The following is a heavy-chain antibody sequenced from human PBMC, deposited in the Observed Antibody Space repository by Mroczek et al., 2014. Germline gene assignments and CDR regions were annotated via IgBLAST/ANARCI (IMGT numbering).Heavy chain of an antibody. Sequence: VQLVQSGGGLVKPGGSLRLSCAASGFTFSSYSMNWVRQAPGKGLEWVSSISSSSSYIYYADSVKGRFTISRDNAKNSLYLQMNSLRAEDTAVYYCARDRFAGATTNPGYWGQGTLVTVSS. J-gene: IGHJ4*02. D-gene: IGHD1-26*01. CDR1: GFTFSSYS. V-gene: IGHV3-21*01. CDR3: ARDRFAGATTNPGY. CDR2: ISSSSSYI.